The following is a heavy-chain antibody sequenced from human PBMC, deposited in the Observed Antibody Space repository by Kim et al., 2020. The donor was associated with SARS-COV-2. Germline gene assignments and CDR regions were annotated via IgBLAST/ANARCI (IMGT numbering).Heavy chain of an antibody. J-gene: IGHJ4*02. CDR2: ISSSSSYI. CDR3: ARDRDTAMVPFDY. D-gene: IGHD5-18*01. CDR1: GFTFSSYS. Sequence: GGSLRLSCAASGFTFSSYSMNWVRQAPGKGLEWVSSISSSSSYIYYADSVKGRFTISRDNAKNSLYLQMNSLRAEDTAVYYCARDRDTAMVPFDYWGQGTLVTVSS. V-gene: IGHV3-21*01.